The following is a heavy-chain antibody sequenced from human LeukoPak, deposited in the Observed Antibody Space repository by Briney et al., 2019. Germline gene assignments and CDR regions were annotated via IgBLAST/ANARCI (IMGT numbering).Heavy chain of an antibody. J-gene: IGHJ2*01. CDR1: GFTFSTYW. V-gene: IGHV3-74*01. Sequence: GGSLRLSGAASGFTFSTYWMHWVRQAPGKGLVWVSRMNGDGSSTTYADSVKGRFTISRDNAENTLYLQMNSLRAEDTAVYFCAREEMAVRKWYFDLWGRGTLVTVSS. CDR2: MNGDGSST. CDR3: AREEMAVRKWYFDL. D-gene: IGHD5-24*01.